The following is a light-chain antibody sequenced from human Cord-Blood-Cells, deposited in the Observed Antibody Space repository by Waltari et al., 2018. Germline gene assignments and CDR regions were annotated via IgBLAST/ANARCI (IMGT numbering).Light chain of an antibody. CDR1: HSISSY. Sequence: DIQMNQSPFSLSASVGDRVTMTCRSSHSISSYLKWYQQKPGKAPKLLIYAASSLQSGVPSRFSGSGSGTDFTLTISSLQPEDFATYYCQQSYSTPYTFGQGTKLEIK. V-gene: IGKV1-39*01. J-gene: IGKJ2*01. CDR3: QQSYSTPYT. CDR2: AAS.